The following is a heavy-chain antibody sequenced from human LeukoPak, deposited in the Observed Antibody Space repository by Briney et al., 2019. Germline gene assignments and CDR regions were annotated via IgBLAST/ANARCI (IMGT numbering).Heavy chain of an antibody. CDR1: GFTFSSYA. Sequence: GGSLRLSCAASGFTFSSYAMHWVRQAPGKGLEWVAVISYDGSNKYYADSVKGRFTISRDNSKNTLYLQMNSLRAEDTAVYYCAKGVDTAMVTSSRGSELFYWGQGTLVTVSS. J-gene: IGHJ4*02. CDR3: AKGVDTAMVTSSRGSELFY. D-gene: IGHD5-18*01. CDR2: ISYDGSNK. V-gene: IGHV3-30-3*01.